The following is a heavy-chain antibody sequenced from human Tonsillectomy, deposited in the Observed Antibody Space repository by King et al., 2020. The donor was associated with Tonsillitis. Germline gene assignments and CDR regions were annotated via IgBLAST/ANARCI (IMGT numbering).Heavy chain of an antibody. D-gene: IGHD3-10*01. CDR3: VRDGTYYYGSGSQRNFDY. CDR2: ISYDGSYK. CDR1: GFTFSNFG. V-gene: IGHV3-30*03. J-gene: IGHJ4*02. Sequence: HVQLVESGGGVVQPGGSLRLSCAVSGFTFSNFGIHWVRQAPGKGLEWVAVISYDGSYKYYADPVKGRFTISRDNSNNTLHLQMNSLRVEDTAVYYCVRDGTYYYGSGSQRNFDYWGQVALVTVSS.